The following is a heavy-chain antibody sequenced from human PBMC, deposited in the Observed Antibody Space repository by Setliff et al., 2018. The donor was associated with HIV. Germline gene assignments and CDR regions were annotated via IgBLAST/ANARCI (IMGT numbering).Heavy chain of an antibody. Sequence: LSLSCVASGFNLYTTAMTWIRQIPGKGLEWVSSISSTIYYADSVKGRFTISRDNAKNSLYLQMNSLRAEDTAVYYCARSFWGFVRNAAFDIWGQGTMVTVSS. J-gene: IGHJ3*02. CDR1: GFNLYTTA. D-gene: IGHD3-16*01. CDR3: ARSFWGFVRNAAFDI. CDR2: ISSTI. V-gene: IGHV3-48*04.